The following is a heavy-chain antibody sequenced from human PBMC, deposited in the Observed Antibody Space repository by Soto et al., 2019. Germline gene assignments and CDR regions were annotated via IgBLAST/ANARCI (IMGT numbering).Heavy chain of an antibody. CDR2: ISVYNGNT. CDR1: GYTFSSSS. J-gene: IGHJ4*02. Sequence: QVQLVQSGAQVKKPGASVKVSCKASGYTFSSSSISWVRQAPGQGLECMGWISVYNGNTNYAQTLQGRVTMSTDTSTGTAYMELRSRRSDDTAVYYCARNASGGFDSWGQGTLVTVSS. D-gene: IGHD3-16*01. CDR3: ARNASGGFDS. V-gene: IGHV1-18*01.